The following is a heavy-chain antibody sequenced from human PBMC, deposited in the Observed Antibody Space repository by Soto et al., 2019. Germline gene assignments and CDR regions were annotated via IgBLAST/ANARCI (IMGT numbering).Heavy chain of an antibody. CDR1: GYTLTGFA. CDR2: FDPEDGET. V-gene: IGHV1-24*01. J-gene: IGHJ6*04. CDR3: ATGYCSGGSCPVSMDV. Sequence: SVKVSCKVSGYTLTGFAMHWVRQAPGKGLEWMGGFDPEDGETIYAQKLQGRVTMTEDTSTDTAYMELSSLRSEDTAVYYCATGYCSGGSCPVSMDVWGKGTTVTVSS. D-gene: IGHD2-15*01.